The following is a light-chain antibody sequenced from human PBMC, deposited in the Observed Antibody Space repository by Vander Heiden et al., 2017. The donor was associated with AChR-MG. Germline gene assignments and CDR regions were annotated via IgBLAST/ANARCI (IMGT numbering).Light chain of an antibody. CDR3: QQYNSYPRT. CDR1: QNIVNW. Sequence: DIQMTQSPSTLSASIGDRVSITCRASQNIVNWLAWYQQKPGKAPKLLIYEASKLEIGVPSRFSGSQSGTQFTLSISTLQPDDFATYYCQQYNSYPRTFGQGTQVEI. J-gene: IGKJ1*01. V-gene: IGKV1-5*03. CDR2: EAS.